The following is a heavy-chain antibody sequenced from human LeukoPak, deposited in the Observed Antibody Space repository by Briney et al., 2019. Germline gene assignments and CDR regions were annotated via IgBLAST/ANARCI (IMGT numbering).Heavy chain of an antibody. CDR3: AREGPAYRRPEMATIDP. Sequence: ASVKVSCKASGYTFTSYGISWVRQAPGQGLEWMGWISAYNGNTNYAQKLQGRVTMTTDTSTSTAYVELRSLRSDDTAVYYCAREGPAYRRPEMATIDPWGQGTLVTVSS. V-gene: IGHV1-18*01. D-gene: IGHD5-24*01. J-gene: IGHJ5*02. CDR2: ISAYNGNT. CDR1: GYTFTSYG.